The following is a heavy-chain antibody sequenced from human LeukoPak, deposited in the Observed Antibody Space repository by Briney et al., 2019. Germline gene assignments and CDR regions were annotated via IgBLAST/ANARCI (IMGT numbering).Heavy chain of an antibody. CDR2: INHSGST. J-gene: IGHJ4*02. D-gene: IGHD5-24*01. CDR3: AREKDGYILVD. V-gene: IGHV4-34*01. Sequence: SETLSLTCAVYGGSFSGYYWSWIRQPPGKGLEWIGEINHSGSTNYNPSLKSRVTISVDTSKNQFSLKLSSVTAADTAVYYCAREKDGYILVDWGQGTLVTVSS. CDR1: GGSFSGYY.